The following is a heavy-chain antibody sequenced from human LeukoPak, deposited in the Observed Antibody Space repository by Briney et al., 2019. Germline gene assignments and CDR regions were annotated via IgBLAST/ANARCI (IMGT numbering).Heavy chain of an antibody. D-gene: IGHD6-13*01. CDR1: GFTFSSYA. CDR2: ISDNGGST. CDR3: AKRPIAAAGAPFDY. J-gene: IGHJ4*02. V-gene: IGHV3-23*01. Sequence: HPGGSLRLSCATSGFTFSSYALSWVRQAPGKGLEWVSSISDNGGSTYYADSVKGRFTISRDNSKNTLYLQMNSLRAEDTAVYYRAKRPIAAAGAPFDYWGQGTLVTVSS.